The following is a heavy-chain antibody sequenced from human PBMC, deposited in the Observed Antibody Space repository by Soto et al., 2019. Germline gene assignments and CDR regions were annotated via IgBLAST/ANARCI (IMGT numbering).Heavy chain of an antibody. CDR1: GGSVSSYW. CDR3: ARGPGASDYYFDY. V-gene: IGHV4-59*02. CDR2: IYYTGST. Sequence: PSETLSLTCSVPGGSVSSYWWSWIRQPPGKGLEWIGYIYYTGSTNYSPSLKGRVTISLDASKSQFSPKLTSVTAADTAVYYCARGPGASDYYFDYWGPGTLVTVSS. J-gene: IGHJ4*02. D-gene: IGHD3-10*01.